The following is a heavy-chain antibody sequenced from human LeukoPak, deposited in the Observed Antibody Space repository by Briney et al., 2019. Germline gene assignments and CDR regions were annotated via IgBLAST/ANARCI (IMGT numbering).Heavy chain of an antibody. CDR2: INYNGGRT. CDR3: ARGRYGMDV. J-gene: IGHJ6*02. Sequence: GGSLRLSCAASGFAFDDYGMSWVRQAPGKGLEWVSGINYNGGRTDYADSVKGRFTISRDNAKNSLYLQMNSLRAEDTALYHCARGRYGMDVWGQGTTVTVSS. CDR1: GFAFDDYG. V-gene: IGHV3-20*01.